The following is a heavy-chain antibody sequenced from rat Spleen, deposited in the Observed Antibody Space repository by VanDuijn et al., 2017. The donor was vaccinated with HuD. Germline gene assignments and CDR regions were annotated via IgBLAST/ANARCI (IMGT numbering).Heavy chain of an antibody. CDR3: ARLGGLRSWFAY. V-gene: IGHV2-72*01. J-gene: IGHJ3*01. Sequence: QVQLMESGPGLVQPSQTLSLTCTVSGFSLTSYHVSWVRQPPGKSLVWMGTVWAGGRPHYNSAVQSRLSSSRDTSRSQVFLEMNSLQPEDTGTYYCARLGGLRSWFAYWGQGALVTVSS. CDR1: GFSLTSYH. D-gene: IGHD4-3*01. CDR2: VWAGGRP.